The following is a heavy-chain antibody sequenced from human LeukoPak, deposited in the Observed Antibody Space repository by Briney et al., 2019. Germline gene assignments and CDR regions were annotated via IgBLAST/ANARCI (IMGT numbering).Heavy chain of an antibody. CDR2: IYYSGST. V-gene: IGHV4-59*08. J-gene: IGHJ4*02. D-gene: IGHD5-24*01. CDR3: ARAGGDGYTPDY. Sequence: PSETLSLTCTVSGGSISSYYWSWIRQPPGKGLEWIGYIYYSGSTNYNPSLKSRVTISVDTSKNQFSLKLSSVTAADTVVYYCARAGGDGYTPDYWGQGTLVTVSS. CDR1: GGSISSYY.